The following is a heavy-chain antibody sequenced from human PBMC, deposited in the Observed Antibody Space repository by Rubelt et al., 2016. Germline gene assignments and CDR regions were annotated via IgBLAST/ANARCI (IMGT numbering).Heavy chain of an antibody. CDR1: GGTFSSYA. CDR2: IIPIFGTA. CDR3: ARDGGSYHLDY. V-gene: IGHV1-69*05. D-gene: IGHD1-26*01. Sequence: QVQLVQSGAEVKKPGSSVKVSCKASGGTFSSYAISWVRQAPGQGLEWMRGIIPIFGTANYAQKFQGRVTMTRDTSISTAYMELSRLRSDDTAVYYCARDGGSYHLDYWGQGTLVTVSS. J-gene: IGHJ4*02.